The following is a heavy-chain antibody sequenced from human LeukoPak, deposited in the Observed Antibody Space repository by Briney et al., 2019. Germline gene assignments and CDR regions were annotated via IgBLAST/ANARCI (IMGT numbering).Heavy chain of an antibody. Sequence: GRSLRLSCAASGFTFDDYAMHWVRQAPGKGLEWVSGISWNGGSTGYADSVKGRFTISRDNAKDSLYLQMNSLRAEDTALYYCARETGWFGEYKFWGQGTLVTVSS. CDR2: ISWNGGST. D-gene: IGHD3-10*01. J-gene: IGHJ4*02. CDR3: ARETGWFGEYKF. CDR1: GFTFDDYA. V-gene: IGHV3-9*01.